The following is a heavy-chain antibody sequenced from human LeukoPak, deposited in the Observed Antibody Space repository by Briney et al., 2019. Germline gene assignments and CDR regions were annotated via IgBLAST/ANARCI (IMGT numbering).Heavy chain of an antibody. D-gene: IGHD3-22*01. Sequence: GGALGLSCAASGFTFSRSAMTWVRQGPGTGLEFVASIIYSGGATYYADSVKGRFTISRDNSKNTLYLQMNSLRAEDTALYYCAKDGLYYDGSEHVYYFDSWGQGTLVTVSS. CDR1: GFTFSRSA. J-gene: IGHJ4*02. CDR3: AKDGLYYDGSEHVYYFDS. V-gene: IGHV3-23*01. CDR2: IIYSGGAT.